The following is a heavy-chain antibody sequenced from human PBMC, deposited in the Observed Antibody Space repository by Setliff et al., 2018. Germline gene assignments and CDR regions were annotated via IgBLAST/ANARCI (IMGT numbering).Heavy chain of an antibody. D-gene: IGHD2-15*01. CDR2: ISDTSAFI. CDR1: GLTLTPYT. J-gene: IGHJ1*01. CDR3: ARASLGKFGSAVEYFHH. V-gene: IGHV3-21*06. Sequence: GGSLRLSCAASGLTLTPYTMTWVRQAPGKGPEWVSSISDTSAFIYYADSVKGRFTISRDNAKNTLYLQMNSLRADDTAVYYCARASLGKFGSAVEYFHHWGQGTQVTVSS.